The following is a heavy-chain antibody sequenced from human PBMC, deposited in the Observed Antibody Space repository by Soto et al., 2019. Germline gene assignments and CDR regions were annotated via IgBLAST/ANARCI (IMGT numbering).Heavy chain of an antibody. V-gene: IGHV3-30-3*01. CDR2: ISYDGSNK. D-gene: IGHD2-15*01. CDR3: ARGEIVVVVAASHYYYYGMDV. J-gene: IGHJ6*02. CDR1: GFTFSSYA. Sequence: GGSLRLSCAASGFTFSSYAMHWVRQAPGKGLEWVAVISYDGSNKYYADSVKGRFTISRDNSKNTLYLQMNSLRAEDTAVYYCARGEIVVVVAASHYYYYGMDVWGQGTTVTVSS.